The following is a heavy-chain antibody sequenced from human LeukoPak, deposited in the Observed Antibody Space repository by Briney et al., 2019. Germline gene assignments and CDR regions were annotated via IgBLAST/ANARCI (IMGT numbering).Heavy chain of an antibody. V-gene: IGHV1-18*01. D-gene: IGHD3-22*01. Sequence: GASVKVSCKASGYTFTSYGISWVRQAPGQGLEWMGWISAYNGNTNYAQKLQGRVTMTTDTSTSTAYMELRSLRSDDTAAYYCARTNVYYYDSSDYYPYFDYWGQGTLVTVSS. CDR3: ARTNVYYYDSSDYYPYFDY. CDR1: GYTFTSYG. CDR2: ISAYNGNT. J-gene: IGHJ4*02.